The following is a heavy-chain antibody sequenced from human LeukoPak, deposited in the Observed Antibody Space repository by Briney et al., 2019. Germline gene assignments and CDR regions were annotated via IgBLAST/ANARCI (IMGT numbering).Heavy chain of an antibody. V-gene: IGHV4-59*01. CDR3: ARVYKLNMDV. J-gene: IGHJ6*02. CDR1: GGSISSYY. CDR2: IYYSGST. D-gene: IGHD1-14*01. Sequence: SETLSLTCTVSGGSISSYYWSWIRQPPGKGLEWIGYIYYSGSTNYNPSLKSRVTISVDTSKNQFSLKLSSVTAADTAVYYRARVYKLNMDVWGQGTTVTVSS.